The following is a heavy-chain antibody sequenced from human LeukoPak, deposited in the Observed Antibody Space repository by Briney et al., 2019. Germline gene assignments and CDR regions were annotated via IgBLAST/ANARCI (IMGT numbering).Heavy chain of an antibody. J-gene: IGHJ4*02. D-gene: IGHD2-2*01. V-gene: IGHV1-8*03. Sequence: ASVKVSCKASGYTFTSYDINWVRQATGQGLEWMGWMNPNGGNTGYAQKFQGRVTITRNTSISTAYMELSSLRSEDTAVYYCARGRGTSGAIFDYWGQGTLVTVSS. CDR3: ARGRGTSGAIFDY. CDR2: MNPNGGNT. CDR1: GYTFTSYD.